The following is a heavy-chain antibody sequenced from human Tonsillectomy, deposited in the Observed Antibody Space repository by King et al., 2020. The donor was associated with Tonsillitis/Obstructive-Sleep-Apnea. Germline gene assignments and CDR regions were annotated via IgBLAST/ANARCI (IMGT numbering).Heavy chain of an antibody. D-gene: IGHD6-19*01. CDR1: GGSFSGYY. CDR3: ARLSIAVAYNWFDP. CDR2: INHSGST. Sequence: QLQQWGAGLLKPSETLSLTCAVYGGSFSGYYWSWIRQPPGKGLEWIGEINHSGSTNYNPSLKSRVTISVDTSKNQFSLKLSSVTAADTAVYYCARLSIAVAYNWFDPWGQGTLVTVSS. J-gene: IGHJ5*02. V-gene: IGHV4-34*01.